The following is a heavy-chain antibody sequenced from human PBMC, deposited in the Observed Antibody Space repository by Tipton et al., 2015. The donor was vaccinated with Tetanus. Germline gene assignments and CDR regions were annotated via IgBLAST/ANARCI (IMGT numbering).Heavy chain of an antibody. CDR3: ARNVYTVTNDAFDI. D-gene: IGHD4-11*01. CDR1: DGSSRNYY. V-gene: IGHV4-4*09. J-gene: IGHJ3*02. Sequence: TLSLTCSVSDGSSRNYYWSWIRQPPGKGLEWIGNIYSSGSANYNPPLRSRVTISVAASKDRFSLRLTSVTAADTAVYFCARNVYTVTNDAFDIWGHGTLVNVSS. CDR2: IYSSGSA.